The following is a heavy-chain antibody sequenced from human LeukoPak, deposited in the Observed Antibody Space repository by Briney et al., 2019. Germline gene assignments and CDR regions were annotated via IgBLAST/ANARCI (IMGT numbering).Heavy chain of an antibody. V-gene: IGHV3-48*02. CDR3: AREDDSWGPNNLDL. D-gene: IGHD7-27*01. J-gene: IGHJ3*01. CDR2: IDTSSSNI. CDR1: AFTFSDYS. Sequence: GGSLRLSCAASAFTFSDYSMNWGRQAPGKGVEWLSYIDTSSSNIYYADSVMGRFTIYRDNDKESLYVQMNSLRDEDTAVYYCAREDDSWGPNNLDLWGQGTMVTVSS.